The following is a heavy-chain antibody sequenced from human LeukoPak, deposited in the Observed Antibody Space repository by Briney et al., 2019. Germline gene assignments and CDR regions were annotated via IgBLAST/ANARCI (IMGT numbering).Heavy chain of an antibody. CDR2: IYHSGST. CDR3: ASIGSSGWYYFDY. D-gene: IGHD6-19*01. J-gene: IGHJ4*02. CDR1: GGSISIGGYS. V-gene: IGHV4-30-2*01. Sequence: SETLSLTCAVYGGSISIGGYSWSWIRQPPGKGLEWIGYIYHSGSTYYNPSLKSRVTISVDTSKNQFSLKLSSVTAADRAVYYCASIGSSGWYYFDYWGQGTLVTVSS.